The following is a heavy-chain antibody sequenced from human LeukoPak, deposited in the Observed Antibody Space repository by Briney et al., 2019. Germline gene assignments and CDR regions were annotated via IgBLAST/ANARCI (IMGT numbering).Heavy chain of an antibody. J-gene: IGHJ3*02. V-gene: IGHV3-20*04. CDR2: INWNGGST. CDR3: ARGRDGGTVTYFVDAFDI. CDR1: GFTFGDYG. Sequence: RPGGSLRLSCAASGFTFGDYGMSWVRQAPGKGLEWVSGINWNGGSTVYADSVKGRFTISRDNAKDSLYLQMNSLRAEDTALYYCARGRDGGTVTYFVDAFDIWGQGTMVTVSS. D-gene: IGHD4-17*01.